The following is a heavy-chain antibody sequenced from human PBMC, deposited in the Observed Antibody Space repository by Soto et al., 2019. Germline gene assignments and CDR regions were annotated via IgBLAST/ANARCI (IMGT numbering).Heavy chain of an antibody. J-gene: IGHJ4*02. CDR1: GGSLSGYY. CDR2: IKDGGRT. CDR3: ARGQEGVVATH. Sequence: QVQLQQWGAGLLKPSETLSLNCAVNGGSLSGYYWSWIRQPPGKGLEWIGEIKDGGRTNYSPSLTRRATISSDTSTNQFSLRLYSVTAADTGVYYCARGQEGVVATHWDQGTLVTVSS. D-gene: IGHD5-12*01. V-gene: IGHV4-34*01.